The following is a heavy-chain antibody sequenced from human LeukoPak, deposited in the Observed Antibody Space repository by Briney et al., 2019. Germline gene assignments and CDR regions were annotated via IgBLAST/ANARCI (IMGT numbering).Heavy chain of an antibody. D-gene: IGHD3-9*01. CDR3: ARSAKGDILTGFYAMDV. CDR1: GYTFTSYG. J-gene: IGHJ6*02. Sequence: ASVKVSCKASGYTFTSYGISWVRQAPGQGLEWMGRIISYNGNANYAQKFQGRVTITSDTSATTAYMELSSLRSEDTAVYYCARSAKGDILTGFYAMDVWGQGTTVTVSS. V-gene: IGHV1-18*01. CDR2: IISYNGNA.